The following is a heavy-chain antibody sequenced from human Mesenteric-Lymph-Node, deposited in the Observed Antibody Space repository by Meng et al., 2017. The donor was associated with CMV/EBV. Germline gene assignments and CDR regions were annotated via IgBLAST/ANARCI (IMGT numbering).Heavy chain of an antibody. J-gene: IGHJ6*02. D-gene: IGHD3/OR15-3a*01. CDR2: ISGSGGST. CDR3: ARTRTYYYYGMDV. CDR1: GFTFSSYA. V-gene: IGHV3-23*01. Sequence: GGSLRLSCAASGFTFSSYAMSWVRQAPGKGLEWVSAISGSGGSTYYADSVKGRFTISRDNAKNSLYLQMNSLRAEDTAVYYCARTRTYYYYGMDVWGQGTTVTVSS.